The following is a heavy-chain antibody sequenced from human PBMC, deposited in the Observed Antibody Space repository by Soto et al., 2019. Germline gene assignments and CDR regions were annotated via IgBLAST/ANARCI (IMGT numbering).Heavy chain of an antibody. D-gene: IGHD2-21*02. Sequence: SGPTLVNPTQTLTLTCTFSGFSLSTNGVGVGWIRQPPGKALEWLAFIYWDGDKRYSPSLKSRLTITKDTSKNQVVLTMTNMDPVDTATYYCIQSRCGGDCLQSYASYYYYGMDVWGQGTTVTVSS. CDR1: GFSLSTNGVG. CDR3: IQSRCGGDCLQSYASYYYYGMDV. V-gene: IGHV2-5*02. CDR2: IYWDGDK. J-gene: IGHJ6*02.